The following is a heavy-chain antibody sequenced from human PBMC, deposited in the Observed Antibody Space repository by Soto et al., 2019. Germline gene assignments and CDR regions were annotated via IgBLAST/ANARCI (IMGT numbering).Heavy chain of an antibody. CDR3: ARRLGYCSGGSCPTDY. CDR1: GYTFTSYY. V-gene: IGHV1-46*03. J-gene: IGHJ4*02. Sequence: ASVKVSCKASGYTFTSYYMHWVRQAPGQGLEWMGIINPSGGSTSYAQKFQGRVTMTRDTPTSTVYMELSSLRSEDTAVYYCARRLGYCSGGSCPTDYWGQGTLVTVSS. CDR2: INPSGGST. D-gene: IGHD2-15*01.